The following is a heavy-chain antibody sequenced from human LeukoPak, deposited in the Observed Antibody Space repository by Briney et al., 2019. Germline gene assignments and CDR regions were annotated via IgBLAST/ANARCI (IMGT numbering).Heavy chain of an antibody. V-gene: IGHV1-8*03. J-gene: IGHJ6*03. D-gene: IGHD6-13*01. CDR2: MNPNSGNT. CDR3: ARTQYSSSWYPRLYYYYMDV. Sequence: GASVKVSCKASGYTFTSYDINWVRQATGQGLEWMGWMNPNSGNTGYAQKFQGRVTITRNTSISTAYMELSSLRSEDTAVYYCARTQYSSSWYPRLYYYYMDVWGKGTTVTVSS. CDR1: GYTFTSYD.